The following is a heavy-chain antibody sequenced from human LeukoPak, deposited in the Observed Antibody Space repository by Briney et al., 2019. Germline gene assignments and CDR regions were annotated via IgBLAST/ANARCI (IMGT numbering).Heavy chain of an antibody. Sequence: ASVKVSCKASGYTFNNFGFSWVRQAPGQTLEWMGWISAYNGNTNYAQKFQGRVTMTADTSMSTAYMELRSLRSDDTAVYYCASGDRYYYDSSGYRYWGQGTLVTVSS. J-gene: IGHJ4*02. D-gene: IGHD3-22*01. CDR3: ASGDRYYYDSSGYRY. CDR2: ISAYNGNT. V-gene: IGHV1-18*01. CDR1: GYTFNNFG.